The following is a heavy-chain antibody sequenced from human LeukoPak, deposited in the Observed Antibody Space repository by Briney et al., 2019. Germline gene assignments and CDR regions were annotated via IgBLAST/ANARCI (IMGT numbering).Heavy chain of an antibody. CDR2: INWNGGST. J-gene: IGHJ4*02. CDR1: GFTFADFG. Sequence: PGGSLRLSCEASGFTFADFGMAWVRQAPGKGLEWVSGINWNGGSTGYADSVKGRFTISRDNAKNSLYLQMNSLRVEDTALYYCTTLGYHLDSWGQGTLVTVSS. CDR3: TTLGYHLDS. D-gene: IGHD1-14*01. V-gene: IGHV3-20*04.